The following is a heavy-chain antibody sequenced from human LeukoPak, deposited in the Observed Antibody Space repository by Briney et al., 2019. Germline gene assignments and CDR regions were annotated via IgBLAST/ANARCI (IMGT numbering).Heavy chain of an antibody. J-gene: IGHJ6*02. Sequence: PSETLSLTCTVSGGSISSYYWSWIRQPPGKGLEWIGYIYYSGSTNYNPSLKSRVTISVDTSKNQFSLKLSSVTAADTAVYYCARGRGTGSGTYYYHYGMDVWGQGTTATVSS. CDR1: GGSISSYY. V-gene: IGHV4-59*01. CDR2: IYYSGST. D-gene: IGHD3-10*01. CDR3: ARGRGTGSGTYYYHYGMDV.